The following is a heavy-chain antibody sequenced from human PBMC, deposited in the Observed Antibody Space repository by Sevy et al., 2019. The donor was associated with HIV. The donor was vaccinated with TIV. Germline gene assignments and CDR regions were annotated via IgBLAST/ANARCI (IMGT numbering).Heavy chain of an antibody. CDR1: GGSISSYY. Sequence: SETLSLTCTVSGGSISSYYWSWIRQPPGKGLEWIGCCYYSGSTNYNPSLKSRVTISVDTSKNQFSLKLSSVTAADTAVYYCARDYYDCSSTSCYPRGWFDPWGQGTLVTVSS. V-gene: IGHV4-59*01. CDR2: CYYSGST. D-gene: IGHD2-2*01. J-gene: IGHJ5*02. CDR3: ARDYYDCSSTSCYPRGWFDP.